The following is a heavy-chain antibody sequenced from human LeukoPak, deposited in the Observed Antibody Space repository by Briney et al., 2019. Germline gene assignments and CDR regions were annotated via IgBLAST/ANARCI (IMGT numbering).Heavy chain of an antibody. V-gene: IGHV3-30*04. CDR3: ARARSSYGYGDAFDI. Sequence: GGSLRLSCAASGFTFSTYAMHWVRQAPGKGLEWVAVISYDGSSKYYADSVKGRFTIPRDNSMNTLYLQMNSLRAEDTAVYYCARARSSYGYGDAFDIWGQGTMVTVSS. D-gene: IGHD5-18*01. J-gene: IGHJ3*02. CDR1: GFTFSTYA. CDR2: ISYDGSSK.